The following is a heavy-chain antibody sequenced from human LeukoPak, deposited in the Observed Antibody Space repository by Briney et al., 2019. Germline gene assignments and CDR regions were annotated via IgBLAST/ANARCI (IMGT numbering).Heavy chain of an antibody. V-gene: IGHV3-23*01. Sequence: GSLRLSCTASGFTFSSYAMSWGRQAPGKGLEGVSAISGSGGSAYYADSVEGRFTISRDNSKNTLYLQMNSLRAEDTAVYYCAKNVRFGELLLDYFGYWGQGTLVTVSS. D-gene: IGHD3-10*01. J-gene: IGHJ4*02. CDR2: ISGSGGSA. CDR1: GFTFSSYA. CDR3: AKNVRFGELLLDYFGY.